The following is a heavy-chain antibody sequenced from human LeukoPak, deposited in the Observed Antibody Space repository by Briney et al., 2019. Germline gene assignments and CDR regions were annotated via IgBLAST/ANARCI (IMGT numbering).Heavy chain of an antibody. D-gene: IGHD3-16*02. CDR2: ISYDGSNK. V-gene: IGHV3-30*04. CDR1: GFTFSSYA. J-gene: IGHJ5*02. CDR3: ARGVVGYNPFDP. Sequence: GGSLRLSCAASGFTFSSYAMHWVRQAPGKGLEWVAVISYDGSNKYYADSVKGRFTISRDNSKNTLYLQMNSLRAEDTAVYYCARGVVGYNPFDPWGQGTLVTVSS.